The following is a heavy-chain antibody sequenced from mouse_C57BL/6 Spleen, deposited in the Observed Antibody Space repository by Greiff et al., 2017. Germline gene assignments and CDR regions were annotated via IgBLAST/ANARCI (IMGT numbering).Heavy chain of an antibody. D-gene: IGHD2-5*01. CDR3: ARGDYSNYVGDY. V-gene: IGHV1-52*01. Sequence: VQLQQPGVELVRPGSSVKLSCKASGYTFTSYWMHWVKQRPIQGLEWIGNIDPSESETHYNQKFKDKATLTVDKSSSTAYMQLSSLTSEDSAVYYCARGDYSNYVGDYWGQGTTLTVSS. CDR2: IDPSESET. CDR1: GYTFTSYW. J-gene: IGHJ2*01.